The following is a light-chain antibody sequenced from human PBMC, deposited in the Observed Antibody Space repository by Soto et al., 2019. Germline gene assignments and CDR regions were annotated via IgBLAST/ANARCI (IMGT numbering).Light chain of an antibody. V-gene: IGKV3-20*01. CDR2: GAS. CDR1: QSVSSSY. Sequence: ETVMTQSPGTLSLSPGERATLSCRASQSVSSSYLAWYQQKPGQAPRLLIYGASSRATGIPDRFSGSGSGTDFTLTISRLEPEDFAVYYCQKYGSSPRKCGQGTKGDIK. J-gene: IGKJ1*01. CDR3: QKYGSSPRK.